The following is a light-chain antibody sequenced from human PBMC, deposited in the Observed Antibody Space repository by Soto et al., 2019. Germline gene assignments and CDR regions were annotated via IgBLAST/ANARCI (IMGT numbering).Light chain of an antibody. Sequence: EIVLTQSPATLSSFPGDRVTLSCRASQYINTRLAWYQHRPGQAPRLLIYQTSIRAAGIPDRFSGSGSWTDFTLTISSLEPEDFAVYYCQQRSNWPRTFGQGTKVDIK. J-gene: IGKJ1*01. V-gene: IGKV3-11*01. CDR1: QYINTR. CDR2: QTS. CDR3: QQRSNWPRT.